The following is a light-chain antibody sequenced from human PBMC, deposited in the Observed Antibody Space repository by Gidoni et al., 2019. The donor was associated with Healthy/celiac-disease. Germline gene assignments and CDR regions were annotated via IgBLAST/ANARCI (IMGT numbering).Light chain of an antibody. CDR2: GAS. J-gene: IGKJ1*01. CDR3: QQYGSSPT. V-gene: IGKV3-20*01. Sequence: ELVLTQSPGTLSLSPGERATLSCRASQSVSSSYLAWYQQKPGPAPRLLIYGASSRATGSPDRFSGSGSGTDFTLTISRLDPEDFAVYYCQQYGSSPTFGQGTKVEIK. CDR1: QSVSSSY.